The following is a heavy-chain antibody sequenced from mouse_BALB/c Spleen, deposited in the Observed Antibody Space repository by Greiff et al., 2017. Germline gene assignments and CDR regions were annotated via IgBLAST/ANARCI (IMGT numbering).Heavy chain of an antibody. CDR1: GYSFTGYY. V-gene: IGHV1-26*01. J-gene: IGHJ3*01. CDR3: AKRSYRDDGGFAY. Sequence: EVQLQQSGPELVKPGASVKISCKASGYSFTGYYMHWVKQSHVKSLEWIGRINPYNGATSYNQNFKDKASLTVDKSSSTAYMELHSLTSEDSAVYYCAKRSYRDDGGFAYWGQGTLVTVSA. D-gene: IGHD2-14*01. CDR2: INPYNGAT.